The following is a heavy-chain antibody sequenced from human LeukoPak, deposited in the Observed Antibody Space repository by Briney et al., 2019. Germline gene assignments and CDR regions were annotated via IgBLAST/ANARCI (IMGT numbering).Heavy chain of an antibody. CDR2: IYPGDSDT. Sequence: GESLKISCKGSGYSFTSYWIGWVRQMPGKGLEWMGIIYPGDSDTRYSPSFQGQVTISADKSISTAYLQWSSLKASDTAMYYCASSYCSGGSCYSYFDYRGQGTLVTVSS. CDR3: ASSYCSGGSCYSYFDY. V-gene: IGHV5-51*01. CDR1: GYSFTSYW. D-gene: IGHD2-15*01. J-gene: IGHJ4*02.